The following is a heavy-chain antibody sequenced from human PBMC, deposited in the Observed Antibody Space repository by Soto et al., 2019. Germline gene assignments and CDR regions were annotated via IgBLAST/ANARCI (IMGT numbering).Heavy chain of an antibody. J-gene: IGHJ5*02. CDR2: INPNSGGT. V-gene: IGHV1-2*02. D-gene: IGHD5-18*01. CDR1: GYTFTGYY. CDR3: ARGINTAMVRGNWFDP. Sequence: GASVKVSCKASGYTFTGYYMHWVRQAPGQGLEWMGWINPNSGGTNYAQKFQGRVTMTRDTSISTAYMELSRLRSDDTAVYYCARGINTAMVRGNWFDPWGQGTLVTVSS.